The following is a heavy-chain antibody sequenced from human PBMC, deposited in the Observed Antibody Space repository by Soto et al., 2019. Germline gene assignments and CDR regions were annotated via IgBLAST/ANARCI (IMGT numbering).Heavy chain of an antibody. D-gene: IGHD3-3*01. Sequence: EVQLLESGGGLVQPGGSLRLSGTASGFTFSSYAMSWVRQAPGKGLEWVSAISGSGGSTYYADSVKGRFTISRDNSKNTLYRQMNSRRAEDTAVYYCAKARAQYYDFWSGYPVDYWGQGTLVTVSS. CDR3: AKARAQYYDFWSGYPVDY. CDR2: ISGSGGST. V-gene: IGHV3-23*01. J-gene: IGHJ4*02. CDR1: GFTFSSYA.